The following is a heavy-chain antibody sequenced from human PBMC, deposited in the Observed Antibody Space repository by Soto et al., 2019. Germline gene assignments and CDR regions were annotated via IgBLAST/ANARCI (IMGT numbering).Heavy chain of an antibody. Sequence: GESLKISCAVSGFTVSSNYMTWVRLAPGKGLEWVSFTYADGSTHYIDSVKGRFTISRDNSKNTLYLQMNSLRAEDSAVYYCARDLEIIRDGYNYWAFDIWGQGTVVTVSS. V-gene: IGHV3-53*01. CDR3: ARDLEIIRDGYNYWAFDI. D-gene: IGHD5-12*01. J-gene: IGHJ3*02. CDR2: TYADGST. CDR1: GFTVSSNY.